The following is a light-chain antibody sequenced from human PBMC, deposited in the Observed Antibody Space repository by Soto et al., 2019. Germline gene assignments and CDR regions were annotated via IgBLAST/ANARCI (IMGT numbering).Light chain of an antibody. V-gene: IGKV1-5*03. CDR2: KAS. Sequence: DIQMTQSPSILSASVGDRVTITCRASQSISSWLAWYQQKPGKAPNLLIHKASHLQSGVPTRFSGSGSGTEFTLTISSLQPGDLATYYCQQYNTYPLTFGQGTKVEIK. CDR1: QSISSW. J-gene: IGKJ1*01. CDR3: QQYNTYPLT.